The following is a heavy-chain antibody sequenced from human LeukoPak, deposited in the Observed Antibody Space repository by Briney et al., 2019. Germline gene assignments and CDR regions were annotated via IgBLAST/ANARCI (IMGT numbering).Heavy chain of an antibody. CDR2: IYPGDSDT. CDR3: ARQGLYYDILTGWYNGIDY. CDR1: GYSFTSYW. V-gene: IGHV5-51*01. D-gene: IGHD3-9*01. J-gene: IGHJ4*02. Sequence: PGESLKISCKGSGYSFTSYWIGWVRQMPGKGLEWMGIIYPGDSDTRYSPSFQGQVTISADKSISTAYLQWSSLKASDTAMYYCARQGLYYDILTGWYNGIDYWGQGTLVTVSS.